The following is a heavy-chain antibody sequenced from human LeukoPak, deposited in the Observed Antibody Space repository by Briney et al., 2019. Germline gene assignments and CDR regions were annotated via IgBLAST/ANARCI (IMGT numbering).Heavy chain of an antibody. Sequence: PSETLSLTCTVSGGSISSYYWSWIRQPPGKGLEWIGYIYYSGSTNYNPSLKSRVTISVDTSKNQFSLKLSSVTAADTAVYYCARAWGSSWYFDYWGQGTLVTVSS. J-gene: IGHJ4*02. D-gene: IGHD7-27*01. CDR2: IYYSGST. CDR3: ARAWGSSWYFDY. V-gene: IGHV4-59*01. CDR1: GGSISSYY.